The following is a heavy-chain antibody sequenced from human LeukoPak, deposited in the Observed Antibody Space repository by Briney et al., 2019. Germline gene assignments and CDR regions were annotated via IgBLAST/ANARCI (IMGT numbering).Heavy chain of an antibody. D-gene: IGHD3-3*01. Sequence: ASVKVSCKTSGYTFTNYGMHWVRQAPGQRLEWMGWINGGNGNAKYSQNFQGRVTMTTDTSTSTAYMELRSLRSDDTAVYYCARVGGTVIMYYDFWSGYYNGPYNWFDPWGQGTLVTVSS. CDR1: GYTFTNYG. CDR2: INGGNGNA. J-gene: IGHJ5*02. V-gene: IGHV1-3*01. CDR3: ARVGGTVIMYYDFWSGYYNGPYNWFDP.